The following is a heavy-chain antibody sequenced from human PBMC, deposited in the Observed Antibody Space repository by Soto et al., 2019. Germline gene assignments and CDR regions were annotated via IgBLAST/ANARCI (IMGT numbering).Heavy chain of an antibody. Sequence: QVLLVQSGAEVTKPGASVKVSCKASGYTFTRYAMHWVRQAPGQGLEWMGWINARNGNTKYSQKFQDRVTITWDTSASTAYMELSSLRSEDTAIYYCARDETFAWNDDLDFWGHGTLVTVSS. J-gene: IGHJ4*01. CDR2: INARNGNT. CDR3: ARDETFAWNDDLDF. CDR1: GYTFTRYA. V-gene: IGHV1-3*01. D-gene: IGHD1-1*01.